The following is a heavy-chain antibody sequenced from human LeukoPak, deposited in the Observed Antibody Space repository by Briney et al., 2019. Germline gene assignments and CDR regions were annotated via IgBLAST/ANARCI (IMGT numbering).Heavy chain of an antibody. CDR3: VRASGIVGSTMYFDS. D-gene: IGHD1-26*01. CDR1: GFSFSNYA. Sequence: GGSLRLSCLASGFSFSNYAIHWVRQAPGKGLEYVSAITTDGVSTFYADSVKGRFTISRDNSKNTLSLQMSSLGPEDTAVYYCVRASGIVGSTMYFDSWGQGTLVTVSS. CDR2: ITTDGVST. J-gene: IGHJ4*02. V-gene: IGHV3-64D*09.